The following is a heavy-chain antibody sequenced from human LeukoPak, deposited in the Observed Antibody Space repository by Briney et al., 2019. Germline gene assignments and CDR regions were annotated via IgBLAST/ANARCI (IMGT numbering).Heavy chain of an antibody. CDR3: VRDRLPWLDNHDAFDI. Sequence: PGGSLRLSCAASGFTFSSYGMHWVRQAPGKGLEWVAGIWYDGTNEYYADYVKGRFTISRDKSTNTLYLQMNSLRAEDTAVYYCVRDRLPWLDNHDAFDIWGKGTMVTVSS. D-gene: IGHD6-19*01. CDR1: GFTFSSYG. J-gene: IGHJ3*02. V-gene: IGHV3-33*01. CDR2: IWYDGTNE.